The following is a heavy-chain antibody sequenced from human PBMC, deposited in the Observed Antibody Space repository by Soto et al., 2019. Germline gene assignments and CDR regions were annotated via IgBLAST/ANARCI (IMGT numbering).Heavy chain of an antibody. Sequence: QVHLVESGGGVVQPGRSLRLSCAASGFSFSTYGMHWVRQAPGKGLEGVAFISNDGSKKYYADSVKGRFTISRDNSKNTLYVQMNNLRAQDTSVYYCAKGFWNCWAFDYWGQGTLVTVSS. J-gene: IGHJ4*02. CDR1: GFSFSTYG. D-gene: IGHD1-7*01. CDR2: ISNDGSKK. V-gene: IGHV3-30*18. CDR3: AKGFWNCWAFDY.